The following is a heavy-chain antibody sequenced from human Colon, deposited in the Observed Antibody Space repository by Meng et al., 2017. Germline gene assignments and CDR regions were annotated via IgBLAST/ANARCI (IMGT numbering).Heavy chain of an antibody. V-gene: IGHV4-39*01. CDR3: ARFAGNYVWGNSRYIF. J-gene: IGHJ4*02. CDR2: VYYDGST. D-gene: IGHD3-16*02. CDR1: GDSISSSSYY. Sequence: QLQLQESGPGLVKPSETLSLTCIVSGDSISSSSYYWGWIRQTPGKELDWIASVYYDGSTYYNPSLTSLKSRLTISIDTSKNQFSLRPSSVTAADTAVYFCARFAGNYVWGNSRYIFWGRGTLVTVSS.